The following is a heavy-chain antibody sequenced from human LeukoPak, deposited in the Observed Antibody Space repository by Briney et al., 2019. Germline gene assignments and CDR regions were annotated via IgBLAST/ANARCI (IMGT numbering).Heavy chain of an antibody. Sequence: ASVKVSCKASGYTFTSYYIHWGRQAPGQGLEWMGVLNPSGGSPIYPQKFQGRVTMTRDTSTSTVYMELSSLRSEDTAVYYCARGDSGYYYGMDVWGQGTTVTVSS. D-gene: IGHD1-26*01. CDR2: LNPSGGSP. CDR1: GYTFTSYY. V-gene: IGHV1-46*01. J-gene: IGHJ6*01. CDR3: ARGDSGYYYGMDV.